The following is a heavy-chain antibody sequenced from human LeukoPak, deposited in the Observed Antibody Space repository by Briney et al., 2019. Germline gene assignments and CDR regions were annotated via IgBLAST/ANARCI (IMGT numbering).Heavy chain of an antibody. CDR1: KATFDNYW. J-gene: IGHJ4*02. V-gene: IGHV1-69*01. D-gene: IGHD6-13*01. CDR3: ARGLSKQQLGAPFDY. CDR2: IIPIFGTA. Sequence: QISCNGSKATFDNYWIGWVRQAPGQGLEWMGGIIPIFGTANYAQKFQGRVTTTADESTSTAYMELSSLRSEDTAVYYCARGLSKQQLGAPFDYWGQGTLVTVSS.